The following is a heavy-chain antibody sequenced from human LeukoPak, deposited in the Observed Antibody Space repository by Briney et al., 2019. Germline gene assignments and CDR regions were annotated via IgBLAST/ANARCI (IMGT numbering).Heavy chain of an antibody. J-gene: IGHJ6*02. CDR1: GYSFTSYW. V-gene: IGHV5-51*01. D-gene: IGHD4-17*01. CDR2: IYPDDSDT. CDR3: ARLPYGDYFYYYYGMDV. Sequence: GESLKISCKGSGYSFTSYWIAWVRQMPGKGLEWMGIIYPDDSDTRYSPSFQGQVTISADKSISTAYLQWSSLKASDTAMYYCARLPYGDYFYYYYGMDVWGQGTTVTASS.